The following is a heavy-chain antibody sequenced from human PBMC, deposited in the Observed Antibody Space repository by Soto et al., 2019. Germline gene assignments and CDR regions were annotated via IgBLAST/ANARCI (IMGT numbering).Heavy chain of an antibody. CDR3: SGGSPAYYYAMGV. D-gene: IGHD2-15*01. CDR2: IKEDGSEK. Sequence: EVQLVESGGGLVQPGGSLRLTCAASGFTFSSYWMTWVRQAPGKGLEWVANIKEDGSEKYYVDSVKGRFTISRDNAKNSLYLQMNSLRAEVTAVFYFSGGSPAYYYAMGVWGQGTTVTVSS. CDR1: GFTFSSYW. V-gene: IGHV3-7*01. J-gene: IGHJ6*02.